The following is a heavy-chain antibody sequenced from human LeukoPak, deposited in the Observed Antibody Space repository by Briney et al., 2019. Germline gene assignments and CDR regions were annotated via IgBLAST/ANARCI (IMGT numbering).Heavy chain of an antibody. J-gene: IGHJ4*02. CDR1: GYTFTGYY. V-gene: IGHV1-18*04. CDR3: ARRFEQWLADPAFDY. CDR2: ISASNGNT. Sequence: APVKVSCKASGYTFTGYYIHWVRQAPGQGLEWMGWISASNGNTNYAQKLQGRVTMTTDTSTSTAYMELRSLRSDDTAVYYCARRFEQWLADPAFDYWGQGTLVTVSS. D-gene: IGHD6-19*01.